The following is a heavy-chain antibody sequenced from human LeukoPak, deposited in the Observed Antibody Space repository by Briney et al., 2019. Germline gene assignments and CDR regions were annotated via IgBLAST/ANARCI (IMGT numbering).Heavy chain of an antibody. V-gene: IGHV4-4*02. CDR3: ARGISPGSGWFFDF. Sequence: SGTLSLTCAVSGGSISSGNWWRGGREPPGKGEEGIGEIFHSGSTNYNTSVKSRVTISGDNSKNQFSLKLTSVTATDTAVYYCARGISPGSGWFFDFWGQGTTVTVSS. CDR1: GGSISSGNW. J-gene: IGHJ3*01. D-gene: IGHD6-19*01. CDR2: IFHSGST.